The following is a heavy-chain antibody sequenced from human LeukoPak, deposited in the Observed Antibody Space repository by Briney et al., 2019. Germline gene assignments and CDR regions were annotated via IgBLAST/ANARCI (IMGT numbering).Heavy chain of an antibody. Sequence: KPSETLSLTCTVSGGSISSYYWSWIRQPPGKGLEWIGYIYYSGSTNYNPSLKSRVTISVDTSKNQFSLKLSSVTAADTAVYYCARELGWYSSGWYLAFDIWGQGTMVTVSS. CDR2: IYYSGST. D-gene: IGHD6-19*01. J-gene: IGHJ3*02. V-gene: IGHV4-59*01. CDR3: ARELGWYSSGWYLAFDI. CDR1: GGSISSYY.